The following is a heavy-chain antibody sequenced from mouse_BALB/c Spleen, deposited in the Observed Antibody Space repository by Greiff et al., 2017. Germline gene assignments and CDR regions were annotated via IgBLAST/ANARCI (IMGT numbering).Heavy chain of an antibody. D-gene: IGHD2-4*01. CDR3: ARTYDYDEYYYAMDY. V-gene: IGHV3-8*02. CDR1: GDSITSGY. J-gene: IGHJ4*01. CDR2: ISYSGST. Sequence: EVMLVESGPSLVKPSQTLSLTCSVTGDSITSGYWNWIRKFPGNKLEYMGYISYSGSTYYNPSLKSRISITRDTSKNQYYLQLNSVTTEDTATYYCARTYDYDEYYYAMDYWGQGTSVTVSS.